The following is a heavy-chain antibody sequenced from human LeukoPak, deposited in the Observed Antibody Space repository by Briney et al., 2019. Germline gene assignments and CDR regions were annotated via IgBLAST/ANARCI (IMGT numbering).Heavy chain of an antibody. D-gene: IGHD5-18*01. CDR3: ARDGNSYGQNWFDP. J-gene: IGHJ5*02. V-gene: IGHV4-59*12. CDR1: GGSFSGYY. CDR2: IYYSGST. Sequence: PSETLSLTCAVYGGSFSGYYWSWIRQPPGKGLEWIGYIYYSGSTYYNPSLKSRVTISIDTSKNQFSLRLSSVTAADTAVYYCARDGNSYGQNWFDPWGQGTLVTVSS.